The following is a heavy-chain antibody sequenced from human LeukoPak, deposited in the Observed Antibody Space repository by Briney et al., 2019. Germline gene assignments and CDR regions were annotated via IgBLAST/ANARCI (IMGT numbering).Heavy chain of an antibody. Sequence: ASVKVSCKASGYTFTGYYMHWVRLAPGQGLEWMGIVNPSDGSTSYAQKFQDRVTVTRDTSTSTVYMELSGLTPEDTAVFYCAGGRWTATTNDDAFDIWGQGTMVTVSS. CDR3: AGGRWTATTNDDAFDI. D-gene: IGHD4-11*01. CDR1: GYTFTGYY. J-gene: IGHJ3*02. V-gene: IGHV1-46*01. CDR2: VNPSDGST.